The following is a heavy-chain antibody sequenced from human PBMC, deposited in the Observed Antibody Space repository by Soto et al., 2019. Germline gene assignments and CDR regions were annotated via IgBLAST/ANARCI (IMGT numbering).Heavy chain of an antibody. Sequence: SETLSLTCTVSGGSISSYYWSWFRQPPGKGLEWIGYIYYSGSTNYNPSLKSRVTISVDTAKNQCTLMLGSVTAADTCVYDCARQISGDDYVLDYWGQGTLVTVSS. J-gene: IGHJ4*02. D-gene: IGHD5-12*01. CDR1: GGSISSYY. V-gene: IGHV4-59*01. CDR2: IYYSGST. CDR3: ARQISGDDYVLDY.